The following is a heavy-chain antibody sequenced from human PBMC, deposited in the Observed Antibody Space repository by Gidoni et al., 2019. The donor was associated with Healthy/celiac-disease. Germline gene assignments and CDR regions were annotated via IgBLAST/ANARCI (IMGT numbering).Heavy chain of an antibody. D-gene: IGHD5-18*01. V-gene: IGHV3-30*18. J-gene: IGHJ4*02. CDR1: GFTFSSYG. CDR3: AKDHRDTAHGDY. Sequence: QVQLVESGGGVVQPGRSLRLSCAASGFTFSSYGMHWVRQAPGKGLEWVAVISYDGSNKDYADSVKGRFTISRDNSKNTLYLQMNSLRAEDTAVYYCAKDHRDTAHGDYWGQGTLVTVSS. CDR2: ISYDGSNK.